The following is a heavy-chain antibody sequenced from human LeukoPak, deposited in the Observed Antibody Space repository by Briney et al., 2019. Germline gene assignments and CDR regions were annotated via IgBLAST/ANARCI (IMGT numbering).Heavy chain of an antibody. CDR1: GGSISSYY. CDR2: IYTSGST. D-gene: IGHD3-9*01. V-gene: IGHV4-4*07. J-gene: IGHJ3*02. CDR3: ARERLYDILTGYCGDAFDI. Sequence: SETLSLTCTVSGGSISSYYWSWIRQPAGKGLEWIGRIYTSGSTDYNPSLKSRVTMSVDTSKNQFSLKLSSVTAADTAVYYCARERLYDILTGYCGDAFDIWGRGTMVTVSS.